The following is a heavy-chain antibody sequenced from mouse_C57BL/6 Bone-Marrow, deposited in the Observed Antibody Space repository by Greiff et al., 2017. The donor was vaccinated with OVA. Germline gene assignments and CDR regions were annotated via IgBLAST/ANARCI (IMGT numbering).Heavy chain of an antibody. CDR1: GFNIKNTY. D-gene: IGHD1-1*01. Sequence: VHVKQSVAELVRPGASVKLSCTASGFNIKNTYMHWVKQRPEQGLEWIGRIDPANDNTKYAPTFQGKATMTADTSSNTAYLQLSSLSSEDTAVYCGARGNFGSSFYAMDYWGQGTSVTVAS. V-gene: IGHV14-3*01. J-gene: IGHJ4*01. CDR3: ARGNFGSSFYAMDY. CDR2: IDPANDNT.